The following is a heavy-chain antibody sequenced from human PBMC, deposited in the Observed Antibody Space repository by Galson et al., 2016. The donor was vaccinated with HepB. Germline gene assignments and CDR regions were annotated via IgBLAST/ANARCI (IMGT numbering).Heavy chain of an antibody. V-gene: IGHV1-69*13. CDR1: GGTFNTYA. J-gene: IGHJ6*02. CDR2: IIPFFGSP. Sequence: SVKVSCKASGGTFNTYAINWVRQAPGQGLEWMGGIIPFFGSPHYAQTFQGRVTITADESTSTAYMELSSLRSEDTAVYYCARARSGVAAVGTIFYYYYYGMDVRGQGTTVTVSS. D-gene: IGHD6-13*01. CDR3: ARARSGVAAVGTIFYYYYYGMDV.